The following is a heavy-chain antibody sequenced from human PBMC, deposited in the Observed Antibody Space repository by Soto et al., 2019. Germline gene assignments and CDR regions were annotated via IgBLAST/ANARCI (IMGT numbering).Heavy chain of an antibody. V-gene: IGHV1-2*04. J-gene: IGHJ6*02. CDR2: INPNSGGT. CDR1: GYTFTGYY. Sequence: GVSVKVSCKASGYTFTGYYMHWVRQAPGQGLEWMGWINPNSGGTKYAQKFQGWVTMTRDTSISTAYMELSRLRSDDTAVHYCARAVLQVGAGDRHNYSYGLDVWGQGPTVTVSS. CDR3: ARAVLQVGAGDRHNYSYGLDV. D-gene: IGHD1-26*01.